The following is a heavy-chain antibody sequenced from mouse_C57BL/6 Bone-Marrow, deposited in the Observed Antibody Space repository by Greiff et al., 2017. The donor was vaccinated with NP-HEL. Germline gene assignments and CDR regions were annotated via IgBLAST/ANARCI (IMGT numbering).Heavy chain of an antibody. Sequence: VQLQQSGADLVKPGASVKLSCKASGYTFTSYWMHWVKQRPGRGLEWIGRIDPNSGGTKFNEKFKTKATLTVDKPSSTAHMQLSSLTSEDSAVYYFARYYYGSRGWYFDVWGTGTTVTVSS. V-gene: IGHV1-72*01. CDR3: ARYYYGSRGWYFDV. CDR1: GYTFTSYW. J-gene: IGHJ1*03. CDR2: IDPNSGGT. D-gene: IGHD1-1*01.